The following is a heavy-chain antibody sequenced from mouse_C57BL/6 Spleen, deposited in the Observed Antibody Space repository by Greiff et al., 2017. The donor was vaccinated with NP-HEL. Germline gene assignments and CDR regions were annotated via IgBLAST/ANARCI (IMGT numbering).Heavy chain of an antibody. D-gene: IGHD2-3*01. V-gene: IGHV1-80*01. Sequence: QVQLKESGAELVKPGASVKISCKASGYAFSSYWMNWVKQRPGKGLEWLGQIYPGDGDTNYNGKFKGKATLTADKSSSTAYMQLSSLTSEDSAVYFCARGGYDERGYYYAMDYWGQGTSVTVSS. CDR2: IYPGDGDT. CDR1: GYAFSSYW. CDR3: ARGGYDERGYYYAMDY. J-gene: IGHJ4*01.